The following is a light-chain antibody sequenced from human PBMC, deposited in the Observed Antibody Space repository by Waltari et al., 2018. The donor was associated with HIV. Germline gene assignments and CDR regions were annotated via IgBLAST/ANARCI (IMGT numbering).Light chain of an antibody. CDR1: QIVSSSY. CDR3: QQYGSPYT. J-gene: IGKJ2*01. CDR2: GAS. V-gene: IGKV3-20*01. Sequence: EIVLTQSPGTLSLSPGERATLSCRASQIVSSSYLAWYQQKTGQSPRLLIYGASSRATGIPDRFRGSGSGTDFTLTISRLEPEDFAVYYCQQYGSPYTFGQGTKLEIK.